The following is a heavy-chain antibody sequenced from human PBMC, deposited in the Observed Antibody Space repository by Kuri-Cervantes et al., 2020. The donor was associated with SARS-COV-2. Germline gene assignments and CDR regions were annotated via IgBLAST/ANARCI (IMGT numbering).Heavy chain of an antibody. CDR1: GFTFSSYG. CDR3: AKDRGLTTDYYYYGMDV. J-gene: IGHJ6*02. D-gene: IGHD4-17*01. Sequence: GESLKISCAASGFTFSSYGMHWVRQAPGKGLEWVAVISYDGSNKYYADSVKGRFTISRDNSKNTLYLQMNSLRAEDTAVYYCAKDRGLTTDYYYYGMDVWGQGTTVTVSS. V-gene: IGHV3-30*18. CDR2: ISYDGSNK.